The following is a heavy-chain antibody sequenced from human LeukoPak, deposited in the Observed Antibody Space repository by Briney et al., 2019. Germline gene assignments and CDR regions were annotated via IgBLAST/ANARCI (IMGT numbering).Heavy chain of an antibody. CDR2: INHSGST. Sequence: PSETLPLTCAVYGGSFSDYYWNWIRQPPGKGLEWLGEINHSGSTNYNPSLKSRVTISVDKSKNQFSLKLSPLTAADAAVYYCARVVVVVATPVKYFDYWGQGTLVTVSS. CDR1: GGSFSDYY. V-gene: IGHV4-34*01. CDR3: ARVVVVVATPVKYFDY. J-gene: IGHJ4*02. D-gene: IGHD2-15*01.